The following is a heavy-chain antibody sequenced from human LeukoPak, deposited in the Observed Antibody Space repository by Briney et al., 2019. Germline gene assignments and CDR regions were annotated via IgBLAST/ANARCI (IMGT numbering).Heavy chain of an antibody. Sequence: ASVKVSCKASGYTFTGYYMHWVRQAPGQGLEWMGWINPKIGGTTYEKKFQGRVTITRDTSISTAYMELSRLRSDDTAVYYCARRVPAGIGAFDLWGQGTMVTVSS. CDR3: ARRVPAGIGAFDL. V-gene: IGHV1-2*02. CDR2: INPKIGGT. D-gene: IGHD2-2*02. CDR1: GYTFTGYY. J-gene: IGHJ3*01.